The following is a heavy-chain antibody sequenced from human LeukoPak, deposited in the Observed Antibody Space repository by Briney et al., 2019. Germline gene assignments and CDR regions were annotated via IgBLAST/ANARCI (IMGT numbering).Heavy chain of an antibody. V-gene: IGHV4-39*01. CDR3: ASYEQSVSNWYFDL. D-gene: IGHD3-16*01. CDR2: IYYSGST. Sequence: SETLSLTCTVSGGSISSSSYYWGWVRQPPGRGLECIGSIYYSGSTYYNPSLKSRVTISVDTSKNQFSLKLSSVTAADTAVYYCASYEQSVSNWYFDLWGRGTLVTVSP. J-gene: IGHJ2*01. CDR1: GGSISSSSYY.